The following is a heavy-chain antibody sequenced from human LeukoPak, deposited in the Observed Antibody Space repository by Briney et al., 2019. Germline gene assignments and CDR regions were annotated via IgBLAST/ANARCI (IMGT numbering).Heavy chain of an antibody. V-gene: IGHV4-34*01. J-gene: IGHJ6*02. CDR1: GGSFSGYY. Sequence: SETLSPTCAVYGGSFSGYYWSWIRQPPGKGLEWIGEFNNSGSTNYNPSLKSRVTISVDTSKNQFSLKLSSVTAADTAVYYCARGIITMVRGVIIYYYGMDVWGQGTTVTVSS. CDR2: FNNSGST. D-gene: IGHD3-10*01. CDR3: ARGIITMVRGVIIYYYGMDV.